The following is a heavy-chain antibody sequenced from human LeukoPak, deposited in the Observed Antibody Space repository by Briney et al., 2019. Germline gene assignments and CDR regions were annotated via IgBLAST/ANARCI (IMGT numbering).Heavy chain of an antibody. CDR1: GFTFSSYV. D-gene: IGHD6-13*01. CDR3: AKSLFSSNWDDFDY. CDR2: ISGSGSST. Sequence: GGSLRLSCAASGFTFSSYVMSWVRQAPGKGLEWVSVISGSGSSTYYADSVKGRFTLSRDNSKSTLYLQMNSLRAEDTAVYYCAKSLFSSNWDDFDYWGQGTLVTVSS. J-gene: IGHJ4*02. V-gene: IGHV3-23*01.